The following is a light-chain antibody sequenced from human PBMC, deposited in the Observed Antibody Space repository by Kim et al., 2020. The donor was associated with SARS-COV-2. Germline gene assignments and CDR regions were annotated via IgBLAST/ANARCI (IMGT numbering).Light chain of an antibody. CDR3: QQSYSALYT. V-gene: IGKV1-39*01. CDR2: AAS. J-gene: IGKJ2*01. Sequence: DIQMTQSPSSLSASVGDRVTITCRASQTINSYLHWYQQKPGKAPKLLIYAASSLQSGVPSRFSGSGSGTDFTLTISSLQPEDFATYYCQQSYSALYTFGQGTKLEI. CDR1: QTINSY.